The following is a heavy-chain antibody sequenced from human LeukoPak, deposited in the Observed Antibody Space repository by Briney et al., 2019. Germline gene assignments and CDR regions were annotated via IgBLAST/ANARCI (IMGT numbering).Heavy chain of an antibody. Sequence: SETLSLTCTVSGDSIGSYNHYWGWIRQPPGKGLEWLGSICYGGSTHDNPSLKSRVTISVDTSKNQFSLRVTSATAADTAVYYCARMMYGNGWNRYYFDYWGQGTLVTVSS. D-gene: IGHD6-19*01. V-gene: IGHV4-39*01. CDR1: GDSIGSYNHY. CDR2: ICYGGST. CDR3: ARMMYGNGWNRYYFDY. J-gene: IGHJ4*02.